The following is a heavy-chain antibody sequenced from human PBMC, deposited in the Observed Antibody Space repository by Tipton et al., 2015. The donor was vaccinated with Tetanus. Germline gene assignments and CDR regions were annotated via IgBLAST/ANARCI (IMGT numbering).Heavy chain of an antibody. J-gene: IGHJ6*02. V-gene: IGHV4-31*03. CDR3: ARDYSNKGLDV. CDR2: IYYSGST. Sequence: TLSLTCTVSGGSISSGGYYWSWIRQHPGKGLEWIGYIYYSGSTYYNPSLKSRVTISVDTSKNQFSLKLSSVTAADTAVYYCARDYSNKGLDVWGQGTTVTVSS. D-gene: IGHD4-11*01. CDR1: GGSISSGGYY.